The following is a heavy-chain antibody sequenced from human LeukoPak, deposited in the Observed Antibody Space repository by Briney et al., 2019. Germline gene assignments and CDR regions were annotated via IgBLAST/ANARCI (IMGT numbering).Heavy chain of an antibody. D-gene: IGHD4-23*01. CDR1: GFTFSSYA. V-gene: IGHV3-23*01. Sequence: GGSLRLSCAASGFTFSSYAMSWVRQAPGKGLEWVSSISGSGGSTYYADSVRGRFTVSGDNSRNTLALQMNSLRAEDTAVYYCAGSPTVDAAFDIWGQGTMVTVSS. CDR2: ISGSGGST. CDR3: AGSPTVDAAFDI. J-gene: IGHJ3*02.